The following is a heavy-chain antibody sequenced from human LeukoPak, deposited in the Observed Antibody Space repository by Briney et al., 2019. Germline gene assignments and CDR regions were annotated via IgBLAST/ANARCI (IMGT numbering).Heavy chain of an antibody. Sequence: GGSLRLSCAASGFTFSSYWMHWVRQAPGKGLVRVSRINSDGSSTTYADSVKGRFTISRDNAKNTLYLQMNSLRADDTAVYYCAKVTAVASTGALDSWGQGTLVTVSS. CDR1: GFTFSSYW. D-gene: IGHD6-19*01. J-gene: IGHJ4*02. CDR3: AKVTAVASTGALDS. V-gene: IGHV3-74*01. CDR2: INSDGSST.